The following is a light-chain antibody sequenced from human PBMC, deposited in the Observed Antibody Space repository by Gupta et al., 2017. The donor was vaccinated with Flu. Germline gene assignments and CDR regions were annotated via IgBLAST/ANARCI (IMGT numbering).Light chain of an antibody. CDR2: DIS. V-gene: IGLV7-46*01. Sequence: QAVVIPEPSLTVSPGGPVPLTCGSSTGAVTSGHYPHWFQQKPGQVPRTLIFDISNKPSGTPARFSGSILGGKAALTLSGAQAVDEAEYYCSLSDSGPWVFGGGTKLTVL. CDR3: SLSDSGPWV. CDR1: TGAVTSGHY. J-gene: IGLJ3*02.